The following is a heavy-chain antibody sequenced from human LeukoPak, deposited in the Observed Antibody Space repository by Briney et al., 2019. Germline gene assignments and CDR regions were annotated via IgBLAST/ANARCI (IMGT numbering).Heavy chain of an antibody. CDR3: ARVSRIYDFWSGYHSYYYYMDV. CDR1: GGSVSGYY. J-gene: IGHJ6*03. V-gene: IGHV4-34*01. CDR2: INQSGST. D-gene: IGHD3-3*01. Sequence: TASETLSLTCAVYGGSVSGYYWSWIRQPPGKGLEWIGEINQSGSTNYNPSLKSRVTISVDTSKNQFSLKLTSVTAADTAEYYCARVSRIYDFWSGYHSYYYYMDVWGKGTTVTVSS.